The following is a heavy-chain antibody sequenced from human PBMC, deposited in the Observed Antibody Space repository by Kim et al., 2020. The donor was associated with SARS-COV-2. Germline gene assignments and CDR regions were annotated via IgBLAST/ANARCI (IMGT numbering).Heavy chain of an antibody. V-gene: IGHV6-1*01. Sequence: YAVSGKSRITINPDTSKNQFSLQLNSVTPEDTAVYYCARDCPPFNYYMDVWGKGTTVTVSS. CDR3: ARDCPPFNYYMDV. J-gene: IGHJ6*03.